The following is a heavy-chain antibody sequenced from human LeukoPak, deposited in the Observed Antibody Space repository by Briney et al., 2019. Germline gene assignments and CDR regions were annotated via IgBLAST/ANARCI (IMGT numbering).Heavy chain of an antibody. V-gene: IGHV4-59*08. CDR3: ARHRVLYSSPAPFDP. J-gene: IGHJ5*02. D-gene: IGHD6-13*01. CDR2: IYYIGST. CDR1: GGSINSYY. Sequence: SETLSLTCTVSGGSINSYYWSWIRQPPGKGLKWIGHIYYIGSTNYNPSLKSRVTISVDTSKNQFSLKLSSVTAADTAVYYCARHRVLYSSPAPFDPWGQGTLVTVSS.